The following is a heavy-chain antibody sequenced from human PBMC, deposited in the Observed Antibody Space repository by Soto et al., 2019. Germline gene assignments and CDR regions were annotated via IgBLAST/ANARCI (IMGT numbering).Heavy chain of an antibody. D-gene: IGHD6-19*01. CDR3: ARAWEPGQWVVLDAFDI. CDR2: INPSGGST. Sequence: ASVKVSCKASGYTFTSYYMHWVRQAPGQGLEWMGIINPSGGSTSYAQKFQGRVTMTRDTSTSTVYMELSSLRSEDTAVYYCARAWEPGQWVVLDAFDIWGQGKMVPVSS. V-gene: IGHV1-46*03. CDR1: GYTFTSYY. J-gene: IGHJ3*02.